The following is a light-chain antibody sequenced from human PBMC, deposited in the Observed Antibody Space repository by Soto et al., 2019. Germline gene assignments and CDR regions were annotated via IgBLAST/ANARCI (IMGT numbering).Light chain of an antibody. V-gene: IGKV3-20*01. CDR3: QQYGAPPRT. CDR1: RSVSSKY. J-gene: IGKJ1*01. Sequence: EIVLTQSPGTLSSSLGERATLSCRASRSVSSKYLAWYQQKPGQAPRLLIYGASSRATGIPDRFSGSGSGTEFPLTIRRLEPEDFAVYYCQQYGAPPRTFGQGTKVEIK. CDR2: GAS.